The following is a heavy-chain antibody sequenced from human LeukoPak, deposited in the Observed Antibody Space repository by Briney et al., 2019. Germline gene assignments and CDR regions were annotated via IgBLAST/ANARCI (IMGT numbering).Heavy chain of an antibody. CDR3: ARDGRGIAAAGFDY. D-gene: IGHD6-13*01. V-gene: IGHV4-31*03. CDR1: GCSISSGGYY. Sequence: SETLSLTCTVSGCSISSGGYYWSWIRQHPGKGLEWIGYIYYSGSTYYNPSLKSRVTISVDTSKNQFSLKLSSVTAADTAVYYCARDGRGIAAAGFDYWGQGTLVTVSS. J-gene: IGHJ4*02. CDR2: IYYSGST.